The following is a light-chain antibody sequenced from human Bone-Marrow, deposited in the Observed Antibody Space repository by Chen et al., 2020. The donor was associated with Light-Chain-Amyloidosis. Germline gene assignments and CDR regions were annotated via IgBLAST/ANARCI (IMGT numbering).Light chain of an antibody. CDR2: EVS. J-gene: IGLJ1*01. CDR3: SSYTITNTLV. Sequence: ALTQPASVSGSPRQSSTISCTGTSSDVGGDNHVSWYQQHPDKAPKLMIYEVSNRPSWVPDRFSGSKSDNTASLTISELQTEDEADYFCSSYTITNTLVFGSGTRVTVL. V-gene: IGLV2-14*01. CDR1: SSDVGGDNH.